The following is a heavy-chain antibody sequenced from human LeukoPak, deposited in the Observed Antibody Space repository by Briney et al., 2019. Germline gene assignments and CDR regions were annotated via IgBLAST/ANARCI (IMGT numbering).Heavy chain of an antibody. CDR3: ARHPVGYYDSSGYYFSHYYYYYMDV. Sequence: PGGSLRLSCAASGFTFSSYWMSWVRQAPGKGLEWVANIKQDGSEKYYVDSVKGRFTISRDNAKSSLYLQMNSLRAEDTAVYYCARHPVGYYDSSGYYFSHYYYYYMDVWGKGTTVTISS. J-gene: IGHJ6*03. CDR1: GFTFSSYW. V-gene: IGHV3-7*01. D-gene: IGHD3-22*01. CDR2: IKQDGSEK.